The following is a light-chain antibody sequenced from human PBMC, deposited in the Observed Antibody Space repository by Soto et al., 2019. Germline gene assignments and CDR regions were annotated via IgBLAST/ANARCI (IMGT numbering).Light chain of an antibody. CDR2: GAS. CDR1: QSLNSTY. J-gene: IGKJ2*01. V-gene: IGKV3-20*01. CDR3: QQFATSPYT. Sequence: ETVLTQSPGTLSLSPGERATLSCRASQSLNSTYLVWYQQKPGQAPGLLIQGASSRVTRIPDRFSGSGSGTDFTLTIDRLESEDSAVYYCQQFATSPYTFGPGTNLEIK.